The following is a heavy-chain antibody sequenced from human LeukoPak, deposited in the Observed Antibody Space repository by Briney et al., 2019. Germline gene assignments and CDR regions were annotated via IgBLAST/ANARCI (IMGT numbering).Heavy chain of an antibody. J-gene: IGHJ4*02. Sequence: GASVKVSCKASGYTFTNHYIHWMRQAPGQGLEWTGIIIPNGGSTSYAQNFQGRVTVTRDTSTSTVYMELSSLRSEDTAVYYCARTVGSHFDYWGQGTLVTVSS. CDR1: GYTFTNHY. CDR2: IIPNGGST. CDR3: ARTVGSHFDY. V-gene: IGHV1-46*01. D-gene: IGHD1-26*01.